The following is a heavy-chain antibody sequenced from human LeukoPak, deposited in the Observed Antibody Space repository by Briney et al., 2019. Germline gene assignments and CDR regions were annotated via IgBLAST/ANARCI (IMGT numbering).Heavy chain of an antibody. CDR3: ARDREVTMVRGVAPNWFDP. Sequence: GGSLRLSCAASGFTFSSYGMHWVRQAPGKGLEWVAVIWYDGSNKYYADSVKGRFTISRDNSKNTLYLQMNSLRAEDTAVYYCARDREVTMVRGVAPNWFDPWGQGTLVTVSS. V-gene: IGHV3-33*01. CDR1: GFTFSSYG. D-gene: IGHD3-10*01. J-gene: IGHJ5*02. CDR2: IWYDGSNK.